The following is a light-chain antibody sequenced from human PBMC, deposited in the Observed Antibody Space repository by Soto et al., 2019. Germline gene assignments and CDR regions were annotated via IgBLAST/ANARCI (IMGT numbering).Light chain of an antibody. CDR3: QKSYSTPIT. CDR2: AAS. Sequence: DIQMTQSPSSLSASVGDRVTITCPASQDISNYLNWYQQKPGKAPKLLIYAASSLQSGVPSRFSGSGSGTDFTLTISSLQPEDFATYYCQKSYSTPITCGQGTRLEIK. V-gene: IGKV1-39*01. CDR1: QDISNY. J-gene: IGKJ5*01.